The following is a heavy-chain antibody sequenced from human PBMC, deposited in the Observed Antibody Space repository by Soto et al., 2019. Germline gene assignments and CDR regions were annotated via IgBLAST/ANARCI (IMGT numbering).Heavy chain of an antibody. Sequence: QVQLVESGGGVVQPGRSLRLSCAASGFTFSSYGMHWVRQAPGKGLEWVAVIWYDGSNKYYAESVKGRFTISRDNSKNTLYLQMNSLRAEDTAVYYCARVGDASDAFDIWGQGTMVTVSS. CDR1: GFTFSSYG. J-gene: IGHJ3*02. D-gene: IGHD3-16*01. V-gene: IGHV3-33*01. CDR3: ARVGDASDAFDI. CDR2: IWYDGSNK.